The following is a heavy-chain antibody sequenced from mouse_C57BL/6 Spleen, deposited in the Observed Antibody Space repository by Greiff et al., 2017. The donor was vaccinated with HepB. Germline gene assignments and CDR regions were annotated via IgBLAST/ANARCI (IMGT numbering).Heavy chain of an antibody. V-gene: IGHV1-76*01. CDR3: AGYHYYGSSYGYFDV. J-gene: IGHJ1*03. Sequence: QVHVKQSGAELVRPGASVKLSCKASGYTFTDYYINWVKQRPGQGLEWIARIYPGSGNTYYNEKFKGKATLTAEKSSSTAYMQLSSLTSEDSAVYFCAGYHYYGSSYGYFDVWGTGTTVTVSS. CDR2: IYPGSGNT. CDR1: GYTFTDYY. D-gene: IGHD1-1*01.